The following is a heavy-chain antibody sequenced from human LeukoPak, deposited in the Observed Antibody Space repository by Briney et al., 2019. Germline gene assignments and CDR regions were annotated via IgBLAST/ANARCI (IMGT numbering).Heavy chain of an antibody. Sequence: GGSLRLSCAVSGFAVSNNYMSWVRQAPGKGLEWVAVIYDGGHTDYADSVKGRFTISRDSSKNTLYLQMNSLRPEDTAEYYCARARCDTCGYGSWGQGTLVTVSS. J-gene: IGHJ5*02. CDR1: GFAVSNNY. D-gene: IGHD3-22*01. CDR3: ARARCDTCGYGS. CDR2: IYDGGHT. V-gene: IGHV3-66*02.